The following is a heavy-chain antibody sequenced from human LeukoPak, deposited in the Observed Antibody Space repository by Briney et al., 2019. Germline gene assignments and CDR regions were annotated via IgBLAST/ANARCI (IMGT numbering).Heavy chain of an antibody. CDR2: MNPNSGNT. Sequence: ASVKVSCKASGYTFTSYGINWVRQATGQGLEWMGWMNPNSGNTGYAQKFQGRVTMTRNTSISTAYMELSSLRSEDTAVYYCARGYFMTTVTTVYYGMDVWGQGTTVTVSS. V-gene: IGHV1-8*02. D-gene: IGHD4-17*01. J-gene: IGHJ6*02. CDR3: ARGYFMTTVTTVYYGMDV. CDR1: GYTFTSYG.